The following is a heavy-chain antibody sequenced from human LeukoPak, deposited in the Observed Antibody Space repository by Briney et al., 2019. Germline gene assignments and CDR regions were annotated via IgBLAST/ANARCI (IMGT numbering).Heavy chain of an antibody. Sequence: SETLSLTCAVSGGSISSSNWWSWVRQPPGKGLEWIGEIYHSGSTNYNPSLKSRVTISVDTSKNQFSLKLSSVTAADTAVYYCARQDEDYRATFDYWGQGTLVTVSS. V-gene: IGHV4-4*02. CDR3: ARQDEDYRATFDY. CDR2: IYHSGST. CDR1: GGSISSSNW. J-gene: IGHJ4*02. D-gene: IGHD4-11*01.